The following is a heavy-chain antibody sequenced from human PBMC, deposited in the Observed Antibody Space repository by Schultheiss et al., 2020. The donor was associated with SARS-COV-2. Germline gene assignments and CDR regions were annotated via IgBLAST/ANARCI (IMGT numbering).Heavy chain of an antibody. J-gene: IGHJ6*02. CDR1: GFTFSSYE. D-gene: IGHD3-10*01. CDR2: ISSSGSTI. Sequence: GESLKISCAASGFTFSSYEMNWVRQAPGKGLEWVSYISSSGSTIYYADSVKGRFTISRDNAKNSLYLQMNSLRVEDTAVYYCAKEGWGEPPYGMDVWGQGTTVTVSS. V-gene: IGHV3-48*03. CDR3: AKEGWGEPPYGMDV.